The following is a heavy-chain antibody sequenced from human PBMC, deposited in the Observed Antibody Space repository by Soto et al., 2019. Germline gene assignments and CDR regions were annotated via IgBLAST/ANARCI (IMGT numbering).Heavy chain of an antibody. CDR1: GFTFSSHW. CDR2: ITNNGVST. CDR3: VRDTSLSRVDY. V-gene: IGHV3-74*03. Sequence: GGSLRLSXAASGFTFSSHWMHWVRQPPGKGLEWVARITNNGVSTTYADSVKGRFIISRDNAENTMYLQMSSLSADDTAVYYCVRDTSLSRVDYWGQGTLVTVSS. J-gene: IGHJ4*02.